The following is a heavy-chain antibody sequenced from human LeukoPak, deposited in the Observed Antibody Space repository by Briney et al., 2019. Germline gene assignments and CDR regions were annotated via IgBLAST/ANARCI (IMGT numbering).Heavy chain of an antibody. CDR1: GGSLSSYY. Sequence: SETLSLTCTVSGGSLSSYYWSWIRQPPGKGLEWIGYIYYSGSTDYNPSLKSRVTISVETSKNQFSLKLSSVTAADTAVYYCARDFSGSSAVCYYYCMDVWGKGTTVTVSS. V-gene: IGHV4-59*12. J-gene: IGHJ6*03. D-gene: IGHD1-26*01. CDR2: IYYSGST. CDR3: ARDFSGSSAVCYYYCMDV.